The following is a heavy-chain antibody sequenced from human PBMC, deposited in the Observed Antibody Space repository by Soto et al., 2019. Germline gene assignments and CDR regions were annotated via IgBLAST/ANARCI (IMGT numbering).Heavy chain of an antibody. J-gene: IGHJ6*02. D-gene: IGHD2-21*02. CDR1: GYTVTRYD. V-gene: IGHV1-8*01. CDR2: MNPNSGNT. Sequence: GASVKVSCKASGYTVTRYDINWVRQATGQGLEWMGWMNPNSGNTGNAQKFQGRVTMTRNTSISTAYMELSSLRSEDTAVYYCARVIVVVTANYCMDVWGQGTTVTVSS. CDR3: ARVIVVVTANYCMDV.